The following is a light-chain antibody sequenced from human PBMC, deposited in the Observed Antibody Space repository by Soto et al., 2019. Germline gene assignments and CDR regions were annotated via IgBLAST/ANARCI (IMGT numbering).Light chain of an antibody. V-gene: IGKV1-9*01. CDR1: QGINSY. CDR3: QQANSYPIT. J-gene: IGKJ5*01. Sequence: DIQLTQSPSFLSASVGDRVTITCRASQGINSYLAWYQQKPGKAPKVLIYSAFTLQSGVPSRFSGSGSGTEFPLTISSLQPEDFATYYCQQANSYPITFGQGTRLEIK. CDR2: SAF.